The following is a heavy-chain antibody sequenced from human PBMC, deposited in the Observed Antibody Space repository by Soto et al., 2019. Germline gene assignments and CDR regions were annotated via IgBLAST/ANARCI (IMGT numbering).Heavy chain of an antibody. V-gene: IGHV4-4*07. CDR3: ARELMTYYDFWSGSNPAGMDV. CDR2: IYTSVST. D-gene: IGHD3-3*01. J-gene: IGHJ6*02. Sequence: SDTLSLTSTVSGDSINSYYSSWIRQPAGKGLAWIGRIYTSVSTNSNPSLQSRVTMSVDTSKNQFSLKLNSVTAADPAVYYCARELMTYYDFWSGSNPAGMDVWGQGTTV. CDR1: GDSINSYY.